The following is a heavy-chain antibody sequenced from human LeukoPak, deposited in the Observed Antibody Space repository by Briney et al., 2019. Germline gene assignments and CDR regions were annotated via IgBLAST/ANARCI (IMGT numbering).Heavy chain of an antibody. CDR1: GFTFSTYS. V-gene: IGHV3-48*01. CDR2: ITGSSST. Sequence: GGSLKLSCAASGFTFSTYSISWVRQAPGKGLEWLSYITGSSSTYYADSAKGRFTISRDNAKNSLFLQMNSLRAEDTAVYYCVRGRGYSTFDFRYWGQGALVTVSS. CDR3: VRGRGYSTFDFRY. J-gene: IGHJ4*02. D-gene: IGHD5-12*01.